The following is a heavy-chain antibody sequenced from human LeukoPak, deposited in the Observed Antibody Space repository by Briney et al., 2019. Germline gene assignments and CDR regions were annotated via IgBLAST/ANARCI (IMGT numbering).Heavy chain of an antibody. CDR2: ISRSSSYM. D-gene: IGHD6-19*01. CDR3: ARDAAVSGIDY. CDR1: GFTFSSYT. J-gene: IGHJ4*02. V-gene: IGHV3-21*04. Sequence: GGSLRLSCAASGFTFSSYTMNWVRQAPGKGLEWVLSISRSSSYMYYADSLKGRFTISRDNAKNSLYLQMNSLRAEDTAVYYCARDAAVSGIDYWGQGTLVTVSS.